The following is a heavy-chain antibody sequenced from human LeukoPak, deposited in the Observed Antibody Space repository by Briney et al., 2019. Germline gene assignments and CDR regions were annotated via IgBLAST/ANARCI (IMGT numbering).Heavy chain of an antibody. CDR1: GGPISPYF. V-gene: IGHV4-59*01. D-gene: IGHD3-10*01. CDR3: ARDDYRGVTNFDP. CDR2: ISYSGNT. J-gene: IGHJ5*02. Sequence: PAETLSLTCTVSGGPISPYFWSWIRQPPGKGLEWIGYISYSGNTNYNPSLKSRVTISVDTAKNQVSLQLTSVTAVDTAVYYCARDDYRGVTNFDPWGQGTLVTVSS.